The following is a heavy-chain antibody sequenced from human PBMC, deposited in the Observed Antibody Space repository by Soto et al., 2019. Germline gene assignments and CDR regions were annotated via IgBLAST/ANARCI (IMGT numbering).Heavy chain of an antibody. Sequence: QVQLQESGPGVVKPSQTLSLTCTVSGASISSSGSYWTWIRQHPGKGLEWIGYIYYSGSTSDNSSLLSRPTISLSAYESHFALRLISVTAADTAVYDCSGAGCWWEVRDRADCWGQGTLVTVSS. CDR3: SGAGCWWEVRDRADC. CDR2: IYYSGST. J-gene: IGHJ4*02. D-gene: IGHD1-26*01. V-gene: IGHV4-31*03. CDR1: GASISSSGSY.